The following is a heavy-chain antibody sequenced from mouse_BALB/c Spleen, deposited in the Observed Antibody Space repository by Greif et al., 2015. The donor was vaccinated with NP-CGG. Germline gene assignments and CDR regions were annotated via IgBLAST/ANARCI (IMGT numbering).Heavy chain of an antibody. Sequence: QVQLQQSGAELVRPGASVKLSCKASGYTFTSYWINWVKQRPGQGLEWIGNIYPSDSYTNYNQKFKDKATLTVDKSSSTAYMQLSSPTSEDSTVYYCTREYGNYVYAMDYWGQGTSVTVSS. CDR3: TREYGNYVYAMDY. J-gene: IGHJ4*01. V-gene: IGHV1-69*02. D-gene: IGHD2-10*02. CDR2: IYPSDSYT. CDR1: GYTFTSYW.